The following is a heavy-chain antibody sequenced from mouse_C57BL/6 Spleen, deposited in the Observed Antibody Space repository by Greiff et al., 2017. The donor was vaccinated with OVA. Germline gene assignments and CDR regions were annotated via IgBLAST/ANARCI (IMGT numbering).Heavy chain of an antibody. CDR3: TTSYYYGSSYWYFDV. D-gene: IGHD1-1*01. Sequence: VQLQQSGAELVRPGASVKLSCTASGFNIKDYYMHWVKQSPEQGLEWIGRIDPEDGDTEYAPKFQGKATMTADTSSNTAYLQLSSLTSEDTAVYYCTTSYYYGSSYWYFDVWGTGTTVTVSS. CDR1: GFNIKDYY. V-gene: IGHV14-1*01. J-gene: IGHJ1*03. CDR2: IDPEDGDT.